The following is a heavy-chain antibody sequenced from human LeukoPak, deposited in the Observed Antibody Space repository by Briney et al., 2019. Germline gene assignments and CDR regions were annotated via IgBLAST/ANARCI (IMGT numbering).Heavy chain of an antibody. CDR2: ISYDGSNK. V-gene: IGHV3-30*04. CDR3: ARGGHIAAPTGGFDY. Sequence: TGGSLRLSCAASGFTFSSYAMHWVRQAPGKGLEWVAVISYDGSNKYYADSVKGRFTISRDNSKNTLYLQMNSLRAEDTAVYYCARGGHIAAPTGGFDYWGQGTLVTVSS. D-gene: IGHD6-6*01. J-gene: IGHJ4*02. CDR1: GFTFSSYA.